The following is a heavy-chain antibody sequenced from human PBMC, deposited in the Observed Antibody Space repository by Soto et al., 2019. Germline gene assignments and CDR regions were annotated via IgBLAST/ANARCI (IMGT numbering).Heavy chain of an antibody. CDR3: AKVDVSTAGSFDY. J-gene: IGHJ4*02. CDR2: INPSGDST. V-gene: IGHV3-23*01. D-gene: IGHD6-13*01. Sequence: GGSLRLSCVASGFTFSRHGLGWVRQAPGKGLEWVSTINPSGDSTFYADSVKGRFTISRDNSKNTVYLQMNSLSVGDTAVYLCAKVDVSTAGSFDYWGQGALVTVS. CDR1: GFTFSRHG.